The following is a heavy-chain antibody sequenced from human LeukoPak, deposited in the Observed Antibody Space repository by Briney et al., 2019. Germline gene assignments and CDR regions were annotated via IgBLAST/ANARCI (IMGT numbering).Heavy chain of an antibody. Sequence: GGSLRLSCAASGFTFSSYSMNWVRQAPGKGLEWVSSISSSSSYIYYADSVKGRFTISRDNAKNSLYLQMNSLRAEDTAVYYCAREGWLRTYYYMDVWGKGTTVTVSS. V-gene: IGHV3-21*01. CDR3: AREGWLRTYYYMDV. CDR2: ISSSSSYI. D-gene: IGHD5-12*01. CDR1: GFTFSSYS. J-gene: IGHJ6*03.